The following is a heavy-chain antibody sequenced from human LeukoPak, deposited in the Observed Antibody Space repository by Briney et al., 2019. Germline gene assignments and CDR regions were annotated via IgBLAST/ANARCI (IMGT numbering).Heavy chain of an antibody. CDR3: AKDGDYGDYGSLSYYYYYYGMGV. J-gene: IGHJ6*04. Sequence: GRSLRLSCAASGFTFSSYGMHWVRQAPGKGLEWVAVISYDGSNKYYADSVKGRFTISRDNSKNTLYLQMNSLRAEDTAVYYCAKDGDYGDYGSLSYYYYYYGMGVWGKGTTVTVSS. CDR1: GFTFSSYG. V-gene: IGHV3-30*18. CDR2: ISYDGSNK. D-gene: IGHD4-17*01.